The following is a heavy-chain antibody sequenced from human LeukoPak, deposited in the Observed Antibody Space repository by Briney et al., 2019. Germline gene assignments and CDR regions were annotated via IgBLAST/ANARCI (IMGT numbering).Heavy chain of an antibody. D-gene: IGHD4-17*01. V-gene: IGHV4-30-4*01. Sequence: SETLSLTCTVSGGSISSGDYYWSWIRQPPGKGLEWIGYIYYSGSTYYNPSLKSRVTISVDTPKNQFSLKLSSVTAADTAVYYCAREGTYGDSEVFDYWGQGTLVTVSS. CDR1: GGSISSGDYY. J-gene: IGHJ4*02. CDR2: IYYSGST. CDR3: AREGTYGDSEVFDY.